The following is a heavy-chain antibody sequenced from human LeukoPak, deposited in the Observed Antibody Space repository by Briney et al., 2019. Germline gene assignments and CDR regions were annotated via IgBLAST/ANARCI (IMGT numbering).Heavy chain of an antibody. CDR3: ARRSVEMTTTGAFDI. CDR2: ISSSSSTI. CDR1: GFTFSSYS. D-gene: IGHD5-24*01. Sequence: GGSLRLSCAASGFTFSSYSMNWVRQAPGKGLEWVSYISSSSSTIYYADSVKGRFTISRDNAKNSLYLQMNSLRAEDTAVYYCARRSVEMTTTGAFDIWGQGTMVTVSS. J-gene: IGHJ3*02. V-gene: IGHV3-48*01.